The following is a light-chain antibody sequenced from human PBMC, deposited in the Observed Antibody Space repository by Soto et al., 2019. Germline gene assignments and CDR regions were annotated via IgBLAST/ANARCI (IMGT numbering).Light chain of an antibody. J-gene: IGLJ1*01. CDR3: QSYDSSLSGYV. CDR2: GNS. CDR1: SSNIGANYD. V-gene: IGLV1-40*01. Sequence: QSVLTQPPSVSGAPGQGVTISCTGSSSNIGANYDVHWYQQLPETAPKLLIYGNSNRASGVPDRFSGSKSGTSASLAITGLQAEDEADYYCQSYDSSLSGYVFGTGTKLTVL.